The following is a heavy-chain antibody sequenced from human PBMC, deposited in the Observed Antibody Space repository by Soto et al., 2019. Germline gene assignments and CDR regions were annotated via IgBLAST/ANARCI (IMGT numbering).Heavy chain of an antibody. CDR3: ARGSVDTVDSSGFYDY. V-gene: IGHV4-34*01. CDR1: VGSFSAYY. CDR2: INHSGGT. D-gene: IGHD3-22*01. J-gene: IGHJ4*02. Sequence: SDTLSLTCALYVGSFSAYYWSCIRHPPGKGLEWIGEINHSGGTSYNPSLKSRVTISVDTSKSQFSLKLTSVTAADRAVYYCARGSVDTVDSSGFYDYWGQRTPVTVSS.